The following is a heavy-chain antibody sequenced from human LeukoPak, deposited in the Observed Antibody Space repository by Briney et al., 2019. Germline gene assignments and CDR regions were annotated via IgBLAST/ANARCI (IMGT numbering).Heavy chain of an antibody. Sequence: AGGSLRLSCAASGFTFSSYAMSWVRQAPGKGLEWVSAISGSGGSTYYADSVKGRFTISRDNSKNTLYLQMNSLRAEDTAVYYCAKASGRTRPPNWFDPWGQGTLVTVSS. J-gene: IGHJ5*02. CDR2: ISGSGGST. CDR1: GFTFSSYA. V-gene: IGHV3-23*01. CDR3: AKASGRTRPPNWFDP. D-gene: IGHD3/OR15-3a*01.